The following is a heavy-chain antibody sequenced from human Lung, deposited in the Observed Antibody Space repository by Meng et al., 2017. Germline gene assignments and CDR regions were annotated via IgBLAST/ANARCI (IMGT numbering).Heavy chain of an antibody. V-gene: IGHV4-34*01. CDR3: ARGPTTMAHDFDY. D-gene: IGHD4-11*01. CDR2: INHSGST. Sequence: QVQLQQWGEVRLKPSETRSCLCVCSGRSFSDYYWSWIRQPPGKGLEWIGEINHSGSTNYNTSLESRATISVDTSQNNLSLKLSSVTAADSAVYYCARGPTTMAHDFDYWGQGTLVTVSS. CDR1: GRSFSDYY. J-gene: IGHJ4*02.